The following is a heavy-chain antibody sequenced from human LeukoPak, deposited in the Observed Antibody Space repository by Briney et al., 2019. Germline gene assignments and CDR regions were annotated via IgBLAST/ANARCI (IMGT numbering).Heavy chain of an antibody. J-gene: IGHJ4*02. CDR1: GFTFSSYA. Sequence: GGSLRLSCAASGFTFSSYAMSWVRQAPGKGLEWVSAISGRGGSTYYADSVKGRFTISRDNSKNTVYLQMNSLRAEDTAVYYCAKTTIGYSSGRYPGWPVDYWGQGTLVTVSS. CDR2: ISGRGGST. V-gene: IGHV3-23*01. CDR3: AKTTIGYSSGRYPGWPVDY. D-gene: IGHD6-19*01.